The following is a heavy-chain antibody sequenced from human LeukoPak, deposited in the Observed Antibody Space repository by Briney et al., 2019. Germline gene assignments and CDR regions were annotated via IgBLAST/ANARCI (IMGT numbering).Heavy chain of an antibody. Sequence: SETLSLTCAVYGGSFSAYYWSWIRQPPGKGLEWIGEINHSGSTNYNPSLKSRVTISVDTSKNQFSLKMSSVTAADTAVYYCARDRIQLWLNGFDYWGQGTLVTVSS. D-gene: IGHD5-18*01. J-gene: IGHJ4*02. V-gene: IGHV4-34*01. CDR3: ARDRIQLWLNGFDY. CDR2: INHSGST. CDR1: GGSFSAYY.